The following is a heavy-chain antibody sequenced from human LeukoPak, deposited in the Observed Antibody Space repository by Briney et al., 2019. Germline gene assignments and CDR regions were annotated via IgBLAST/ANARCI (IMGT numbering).Heavy chain of an antibody. Sequence: GESLKISCKGSGYSFTNYWIGWVRQMPGKGLEWMGIIYPGDSDTRYSPSFQGHVTISGDNSISTAYLQWSSLKASDTAMYYCARQTVTTHYLGYWGQGTLVTVSS. CDR1: GYSFTNYW. V-gene: IGHV5-51*01. CDR3: ARQTVTTHYLGY. J-gene: IGHJ4*02. CDR2: IYPGDSDT. D-gene: IGHD4-17*01.